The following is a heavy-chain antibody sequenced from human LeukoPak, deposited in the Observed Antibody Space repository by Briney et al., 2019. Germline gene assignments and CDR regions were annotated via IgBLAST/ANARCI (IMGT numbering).Heavy chain of an antibody. V-gene: IGHV3-7*01. J-gene: IGHJ2*01. CDR1: GFTLSDYW. CDR3: ARRYFDL. CDR2: INQDGSQT. Sequence: GGSLRLSCAASGFTLSDYWMHWVRQAPGRGLEWVANINQDGSQTYYLGSVKGRFTISRDNAKNSLYLQMNSLRVEDTAVYYRARRYFDLWGRGTLVSVSS.